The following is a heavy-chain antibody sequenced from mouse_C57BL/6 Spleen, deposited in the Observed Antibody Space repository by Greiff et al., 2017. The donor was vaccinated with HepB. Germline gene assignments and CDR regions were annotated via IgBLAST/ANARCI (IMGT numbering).Heavy chain of an antibody. CDR1: GYTFTGYT. CDR2: FYPGSGSI. D-gene: IGHD2-1*01. J-gene: IGHJ1*03. V-gene: IGHV1-62-2*01. Sequence: VQLQQSGAELVKPGASVKLSCKASGYTFTGYTIHWVKQRSGQGLEWIGWFYPGSGSIKYNEKFKDKATLTADKSSSTVYMELSRLTSEDSAVYFCARHEPFYYGNYDWYFDVWGTGTTVTVSS. CDR3: ARHEPFYYGNYDWYFDV.